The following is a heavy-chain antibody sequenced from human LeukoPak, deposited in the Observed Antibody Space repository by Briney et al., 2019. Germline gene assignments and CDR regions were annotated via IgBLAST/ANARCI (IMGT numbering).Heavy chain of an antibody. CDR2: IWADGSIQ. V-gene: IGHV3-33*01. CDR1: GFTFSTYG. CDR3: ARDAGGCPFDY. J-gene: IGHJ4*02. D-gene: IGHD1-26*01. Sequence: PGRSLRLSCAASGFTFSTYGMHWVRQAPGKGLEWVAVIWADGSIQYYGDSVKGRFTISKDNSKNTLYLQMNSLRAEDTSVYCCARDAGGCPFDYWGQGTLVTVSS.